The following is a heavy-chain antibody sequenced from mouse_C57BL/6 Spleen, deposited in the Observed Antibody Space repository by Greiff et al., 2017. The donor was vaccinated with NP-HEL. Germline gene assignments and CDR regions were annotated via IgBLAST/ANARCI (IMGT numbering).Heavy chain of an antibody. V-gene: IGHV1-53*01. CDR1: GCTFTSYW. D-gene: IGHD3-1*01. J-gene: IGHJ4*01. CDR2: INPSNGGT. Sequence: QVQLKQPGTELVKPGASVKLSCKASGCTFTSYWMHWVKQRPGQGLEWIGNINPSNGGTNYNEKFKSKATLTVDKSSSTAYMQLSSLTSEDSAVYYCARSGPYYAMDYWGQGTSVTVSS. CDR3: ARSGPYYAMDY.